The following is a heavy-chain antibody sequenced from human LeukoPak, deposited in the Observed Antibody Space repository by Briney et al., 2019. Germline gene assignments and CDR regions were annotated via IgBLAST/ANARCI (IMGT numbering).Heavy chain of an antibody. CDR1: GFTVNNNY. CDR2: IYSNNIT. J-gene: IGHJ4*02. Sequence: GGSLRLSRAASGFTVNNNYMTWVRQAPGKGLEWVSVIYSNNITYYADSVKGRFTISRDSSKNTLYLQMNSLRAEDTAVYYCARGISMMIVAPGYWGQGTLVTVSS. CDR3: ARGISMMIVAPGY. D-gene: IGHD3-22*01. V-gene: IGHV3-53*01.